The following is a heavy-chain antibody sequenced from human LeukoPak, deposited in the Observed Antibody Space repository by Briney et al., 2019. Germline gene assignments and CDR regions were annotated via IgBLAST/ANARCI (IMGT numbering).Heavy chain of an antibody. CDR3: ARDPRGQVTVVGGQKYYHYGMDV. CDR2: ISGSGSTK. D-gene: IGHD3/OR15-3a*01. CDR1: GFTFSDSE. Sequence: GGSLRLSCAASGFTFSDSEMNWVRQAPGKGLEWVSYISGSGSTKYYADSVKGRFTISRDNAKNSLYPQMNSLRAEDTAIYYCARDPRGQVTVVGGQKYYHYGMDVWGQGTTVTVSS. V-gene: IGHV3-48*03. J-gene: IGHJ6*02.